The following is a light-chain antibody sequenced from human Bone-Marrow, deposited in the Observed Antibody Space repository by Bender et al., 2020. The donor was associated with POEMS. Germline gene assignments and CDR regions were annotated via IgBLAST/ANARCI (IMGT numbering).Light chain of an antibody. CDR1: ALPSNY. V-gene: IGLV3-10*01. CDR3: YSTDSSGNQGV. Sequence: SYELTQPPSVSVSPGQAARITCSGDALPSNYAYWYKQKSGQAPVLVIYEDNKRPSGIPERISGSSSGTMATLTVSGAQVEDEADYDCYSTDSSGNQGVFGGGTKLTVL. CDR2: EDN. J-gene: IGLJ3*02.